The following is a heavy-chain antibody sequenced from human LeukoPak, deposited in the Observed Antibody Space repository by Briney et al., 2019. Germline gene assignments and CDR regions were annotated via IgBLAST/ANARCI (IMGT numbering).Heavy chain of an antibody. CDR1: GGSFSGYY. D-gene: IGHD6-19*01. V-gene: IGHV4-34*01. J-gene: IGHJ5*02. CDR2: INHSGST. CDR3: ARDGPISSGWYLRVSWFDP. Sequence: SETLSLTCAVYGGSFSGYYWSWIRQPPGKGLEWIGEINHSGSTNYNPSLKSRVTISVDTSKNQFSLKLSSVTAADTAVYYCARDGPISSGWYLRVSWFDPWGQGTRVTVSS.